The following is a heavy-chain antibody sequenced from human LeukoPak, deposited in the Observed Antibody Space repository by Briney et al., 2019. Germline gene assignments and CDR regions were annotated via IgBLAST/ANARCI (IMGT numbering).Heavy chain of an antibody. CDR1: GGSISSGSYY. CDR3: ARASPMDV. CDR2: IYTSGST. V-gene: IGHV4-61*02. Sequence: PSQTLSLTCTVSGGSISSGSYYWSWIRQPAWKGLEWIGRIYTSGSTNYNPSLKSRVTISVDTSKNQFSLKLSSVTAADTAVYYCARASPMDVWGKGTTVTVSS. J-gene: IGHJ6*03.